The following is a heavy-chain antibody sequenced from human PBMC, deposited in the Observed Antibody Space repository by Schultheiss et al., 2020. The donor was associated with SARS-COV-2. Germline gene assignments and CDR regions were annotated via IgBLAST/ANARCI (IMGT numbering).Heavy chain of an antibody. Sequence: GGSLRLSCAASGFTFDDYTMNWVRQAPGKGLEWVSLISWDGSSTNYADSVKGRFTISRDNSKNTLYLQMNSLRAEDTAIYYCAKVDAPTSGWFFDYWGQGALVTVSS. CDR3: AKVDAPTSGWFFDY. D-gene: IGHD6-19*01. CDR1: GFTFDDYT. J-gene: IGHJ4*02. V-gene: IGHV3-43*01. CDR2: ISWDGSST.